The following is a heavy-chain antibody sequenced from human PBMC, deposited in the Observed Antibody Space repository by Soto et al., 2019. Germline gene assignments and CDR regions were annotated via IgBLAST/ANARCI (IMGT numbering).Heavy chain of an antibody. CDR2: IHPGDSDT. CDR3: ARSRTYGGNSFDY. J-gene: IGHJ4*02. V-gene: IGHV5-51*01. D-gene: IGHD2-15*01. Sequence: PGESLKISCSTSGYTFTTYWIGWVRQMPGKGLEWMGIIHPGDSDTRYSPSFQGQVTISADKSISTAYLQWSSLKASDTAIYYCARSRTYGGNSFDYWGQGTPVTVSS. CDR1: GYTFTTYW.